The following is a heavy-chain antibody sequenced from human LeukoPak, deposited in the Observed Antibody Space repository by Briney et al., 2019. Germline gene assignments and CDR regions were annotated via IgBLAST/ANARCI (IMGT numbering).Heavy chain of an antibody. CDR2: INSDGSST. Sequence: PGGSLRLSCAASGFTFSSYWMHWVRQAPGKGLVWVSRINSDGSSTSYADSVKGRFTISRDNAKNTLYLQMNSLRAEDTAVYYCARDQYYDFWGGSTGFDPWGQGTLVTVSS. CDR3: ARDQYYDFWGGSTGFDP. J-gene: IGHJ5*02. CDR1: GFTFSSYW. V-gene: IGHV3-74*01. D-gene: IGHD3-3*01.